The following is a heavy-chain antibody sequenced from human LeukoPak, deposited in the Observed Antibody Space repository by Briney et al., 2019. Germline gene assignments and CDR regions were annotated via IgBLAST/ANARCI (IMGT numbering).Heavy chain of an antibody. J-gene: IGHJ6*03. CDR3: AKWGENFYYMDV. V-gene: IGHV3-23*01. D-gene: IGHD1-26*01. CDR2: ISSSGGGT. CDR1: RFTFNRYS. Sequence: PGGSLGLSCAASRFTFNRYSISWVRQAPGKGLQWVSSISSSGGGTHYASSVRGRFTISRDNSKDTVFLKMNGLRVEDTAIYYRAKWGENFYYMDVWGQGTTVTVSS.